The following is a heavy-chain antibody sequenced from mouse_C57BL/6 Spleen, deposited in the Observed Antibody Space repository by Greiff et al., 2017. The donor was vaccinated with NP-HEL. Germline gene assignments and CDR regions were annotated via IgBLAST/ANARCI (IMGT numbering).Heavy chain of an antibody. CDR3: ARGTTVVGRNFDY. D-gene: IGHD1-1*01. CDR1: GYTFTSYG. CDR2: IYPRSGNT. Sequence: QVHVKQSGAELARPGASVKLSCKASGYTFTSYGISWVKQRTGQGLEWIGEIYPRSGNTYYNEKFKGKATLTADKSSSTAYMELRSLTSEDSAVYFCARGTTVVGRNFDYWGQGTTLTVSS. V-gene: IGHV1-81*01. J-gene: IGHJ2*01.